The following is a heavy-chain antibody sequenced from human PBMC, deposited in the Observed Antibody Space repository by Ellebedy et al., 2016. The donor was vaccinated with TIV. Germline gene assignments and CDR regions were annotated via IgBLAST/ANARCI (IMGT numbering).Heavy chain of an antibody. J-gene: IGHJ5*01. CDR2: INHSGST. CDR1: GGSFSGYY. CDR3: ARAQDCGWNLLDS. Sequence: SETLSLTXAVSGGSFSGYYWTWIRQPPGKGLEWIGEINHSGSTNYNPSLKGRVTMSADTSKNQFSLKLTSVTVADTAVYFCARAQDCGWNLLDSWGHGTLVTVSS. D-gene: IGHD6-19*01. V-gene: IGHV4-34*01.